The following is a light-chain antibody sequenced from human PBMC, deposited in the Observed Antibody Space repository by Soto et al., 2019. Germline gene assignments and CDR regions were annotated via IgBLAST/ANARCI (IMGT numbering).Light chain of an antibody. CDR1: KNDIGVYDF. V-gene: IGLV2-8*01. CDR2: EVV. Sequence: QSSRPQPPSASGSPGQSFTISCTGTKNDIGVYDFVSWYQHHPGKAPRLIIYEVVQRPSGVPDRFSGSKSGNTASLTVSGLQAADEADYFCKSYAGSNTYVFGSGTKVTVL. J-gene: IGLJ1*01. CDR3: KSYAGSNTYV.